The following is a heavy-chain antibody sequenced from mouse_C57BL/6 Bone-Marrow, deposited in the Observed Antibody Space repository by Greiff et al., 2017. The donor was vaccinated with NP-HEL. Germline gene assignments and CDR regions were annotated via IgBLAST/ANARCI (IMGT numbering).Heavy chain of an antibody. J-gene: IGHJ3*01. V-gene: IGHV1-58*01. CDR1: GYTFTSYG. CDR3: AREGAGFAY. CDR2: INIGNGYT. D-gene: IGHD6-1*01. Sequence: EVQLQQSGAELVRPGSSVKMSCKTSGYTFTSYGINWVKQRPGQGLEWIGYINIGNGYTEYNEKFKGKATLTSDTSSSTAYMQLRSLTSEDSSIYLGAREGAGFAYWGQGTLVTVSA.